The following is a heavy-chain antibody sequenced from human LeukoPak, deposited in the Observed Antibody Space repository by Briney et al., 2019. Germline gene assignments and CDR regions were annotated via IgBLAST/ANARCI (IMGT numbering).Heavy chain of an antibody. J-gene: IGHJ6*02. CDR1: GYSFLDYW. CDR3: GRYGIRCCTGSGYRYTSFYYYGMDV. V-gene: IGHV5-51*01. CDR2: IIPHGSDT. D-gene: IGHD2-8*02. Sequence: GESLKISCKGSGYSFLDYWIGWVRQMPGKGPEWIGIIIPHGSDTKYSPSFQGQVTISVDKSISTAYLQWNSLKASDSAMYYCGRYGIRCCTGSGYRYTSFYYYGMDVWGQGTAVTVSS.